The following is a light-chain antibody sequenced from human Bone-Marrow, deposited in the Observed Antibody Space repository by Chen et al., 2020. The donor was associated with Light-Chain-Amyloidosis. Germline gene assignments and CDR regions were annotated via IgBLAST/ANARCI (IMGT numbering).Light chain of an antibody. CDR1: SSDVGLYNS. CDR2: EVS. V-gene: IGLV2-8*01. Sequence: QSVLTQPPSASGSPGQSVTFSCPGTSSDVGLYNSVSWYQQHPGNAPKLMIFEVSKRPAGVPDRFSGSKSGNTASLTVSGLQAEDEADYYCCSSYAGNNRVFGGGTKLTVL. CDR3: CSSYAGNNRV. J-gene: IGLJ2*01.